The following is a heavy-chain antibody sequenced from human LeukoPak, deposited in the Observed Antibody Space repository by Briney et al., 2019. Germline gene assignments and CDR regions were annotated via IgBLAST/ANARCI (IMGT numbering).Heavy chain of an antibody. Sequence: GASVKVSCKVSGYTLTELSMHWVRQAPGKGLEWRGDFDPEDGETIYAQKFQGRVTMTEDTSTDTAYMELSSLRSEDTAVYYCATWYGSGSYRSPEVPYWGQGTLVTVSS. CDR3: ATWYGSGSYRSPEVPY. J-gene: IGHJ4*02. CDR2: FDPEDGET. D-gene: IGHD3-10*01. CDR1: GYTLTELS. V-gene: IGHV1-24*01.